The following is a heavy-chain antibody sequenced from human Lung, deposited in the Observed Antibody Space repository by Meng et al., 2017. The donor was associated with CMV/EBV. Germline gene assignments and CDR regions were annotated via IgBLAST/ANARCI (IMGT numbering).Heavy chain of an antibody. V-gene: IGHV5-51*01. D-gene: IGHD2-21*01. CDR3: ARRDRAYCGGNCYREAFDI. J-gene: IGHJ3*02. Sequence: SXKGSGYSXASYWIAWVRQTPGKGLEWMGIIYPGDSDTRYSPSSRGQVTISADQSISTAYPQWSSLKASDTAMYYCARRDRAYCGGNCYREAFDIWXQGTXVTVSS. CDR1: GYSXASYW. CDR2: IYPGDSDT.